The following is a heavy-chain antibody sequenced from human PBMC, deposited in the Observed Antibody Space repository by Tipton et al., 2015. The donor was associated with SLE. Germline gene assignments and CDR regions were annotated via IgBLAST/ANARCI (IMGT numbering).Heavy chain of an antibody. D-gene: IGHD4-23*01. J-gene: IGHJ4*02. CDR2: INHSGST. V-gene: IGHV4-34*01. CDR3: AREPPSGDYGGYLDY. CDR1: GWSFSGYY. Sequence: LRLSCAVYGWSFSGYYLSWVRQPPGKGLEWVGEINHSGSTNYNPSLKRRVTISVDTSKNQFSLKLSSVTAADTAVYYCAREPPSGDYGGYLDYWGQGTLVTVSS.